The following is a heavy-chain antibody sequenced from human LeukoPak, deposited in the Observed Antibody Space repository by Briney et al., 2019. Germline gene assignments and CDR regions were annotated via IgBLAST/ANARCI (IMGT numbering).Heavy chain of an antibody. CDR3: ARSSIVVVSILDY. CDR1: GFPFSSYA. D-gene: IGHD2-2*01. V-gene: IGHV3-64*01. CDR2: ISSNGGST. J-gene: IGHJ4*02. Sequence: PGRSLRLSCAASGFPFSSYAMHWVRQAPGKGLEYVSAISSNGGSTSYANSAKGRFTISRDNSKNTLYLQMGSLRAEDMAVYYCARSSIVVVSILDYWGQGTLVTVSS.